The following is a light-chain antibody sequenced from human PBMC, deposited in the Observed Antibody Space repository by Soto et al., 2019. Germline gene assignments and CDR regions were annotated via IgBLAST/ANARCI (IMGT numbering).Light chain of an antibody. J-gene: IGKJ1*01. CDR2: DAS. Sequence: DIQMTQSPSTLSASVGDRVTITCRASQSISSWLAWYQQKPGKAPKLLIYDASSLESGVPSRFSGSGSGTEFTLTISSLQPDDFATYYCQQYNGYSWTFGQGTKLDIK. CDR1: QSISSW. CDR3: QQYNGYSWT. V-gene: IGKV1-5*01.